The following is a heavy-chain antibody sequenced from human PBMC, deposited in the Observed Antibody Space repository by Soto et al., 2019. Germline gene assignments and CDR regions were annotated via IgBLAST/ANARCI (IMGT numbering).Heavy chain of an antibody. CDR2: IIPIFGTA. J-gene: IGHJ6*02. CDR1: GGTFSSYA. Sequence: QVQLVQSGAEVKKPGSSVKVSCKASGGTFSSYAISWVRQAPGQGLEWMGGIIPIFGTANYAQKFQGRVTITADESTXTXYXXLGGLRSEDTAVYYCARGGGRGGRSSDYYCYGMDVGGQGTTVTVSS. V-gene: IGHV1-69*12. D-gene: IGHD6-6*01. CDR3: ARGGGRGGRSSDYYCYGMDV.